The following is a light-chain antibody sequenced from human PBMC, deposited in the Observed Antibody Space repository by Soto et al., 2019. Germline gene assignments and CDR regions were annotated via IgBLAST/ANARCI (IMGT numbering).Light chain of an antibody. Sequence: EIVLTQSPGTLSLSPGERATLSCRASQSVRSSYLAWYQQKAGQAPRLLIYGASNRATGIPDRFSGSGSGTDFTLTISRLEPEDFVVYYCQQYGDSLFTFGPGTKVDIK. CDR2: GAS. CDR3: QQYGDSLFT. CDR1: QSVRSSY. J-gene: IGKJ3*01. V-gene: IGKV3-20*01.